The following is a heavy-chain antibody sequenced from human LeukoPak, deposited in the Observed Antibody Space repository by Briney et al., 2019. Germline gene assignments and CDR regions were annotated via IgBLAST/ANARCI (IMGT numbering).Heavy chain of an antibody. V-gene: IGHV4-39*01. J-gene: IGHJ4*02. CDR1: GGSISSSSYY. CDR2: IYYSGST. Sequence: PSETLSLTCTVSGGSISSSSYYWGWIRQPPGKGLEWTGSIYYSGSTYYNPSLKSRVTISVDTSKNQFSLKLSSVTAADTAVYYCARRGEAAVAGTGGFDYWGQGTLVTVSS. CDR3: ARRGEAAVAGTGGFDY. D-gene: IGHD6-19*01.